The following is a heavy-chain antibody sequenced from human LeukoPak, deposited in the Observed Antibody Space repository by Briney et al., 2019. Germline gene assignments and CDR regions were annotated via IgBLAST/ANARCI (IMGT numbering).Heavy chain of an antibody. J-gene: IGHJ4*02. D-gene: IGHD1-26*01. CDR3: ARESGSSLEGYFDY. Sequence: SETLSLTCTVSGGSISSYYWSWIRQPPGKGLEWIGYIYYSGSTNYNPSLKSRVTISVDTSKNQFSLKLSSVTAADTAVYYCARESGSSLEGYFDYWGQGTLVTVSS. V-gene: IGHV4-59*01. CDR1: GGSISSYY. CDR2: IYYSGST.